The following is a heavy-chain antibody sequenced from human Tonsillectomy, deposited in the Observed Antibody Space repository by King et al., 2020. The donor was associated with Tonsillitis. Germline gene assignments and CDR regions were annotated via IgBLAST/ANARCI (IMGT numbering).Heavy chain of an antibody. CDR3: ARRAASGVGATAARWYSEL. J-gene: IGHJ2*01. Sequence: VQLVESGGDLVQPGGSLRLSCTASGFTFSSYAMHWVRQAPGKGLEYVSAITTNGDGTYYADSVKDRFTISRDNSKNTLYLQMGSLRGEDMAVYYCARRAASGVGATAARWYSELWGRGTLVTVSA. CDR1: GFTFSSYA. V-gene: IGHV3-64*07. D-gene: IGHD1-26*01. CDR2: ITTNGDGT.